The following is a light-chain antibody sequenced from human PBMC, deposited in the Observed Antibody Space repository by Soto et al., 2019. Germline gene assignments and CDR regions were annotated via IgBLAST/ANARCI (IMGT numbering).Light chain of an antibody. CDR3: QHRSDWPGTWT. CDR1: QSIRRW. Sequence: GDRVTITCRASQSIRRWLAWFQQKPGKAPKLLIYDASDLGSGVPSRFSGSGSGTEFTLTISSLQPDDFAVYYCQHRSDWPGTWTFGQGTKVEIK. CDR2: DAS. J-gene: IGKJ1*01. V-gene: IGKV1-5*01.